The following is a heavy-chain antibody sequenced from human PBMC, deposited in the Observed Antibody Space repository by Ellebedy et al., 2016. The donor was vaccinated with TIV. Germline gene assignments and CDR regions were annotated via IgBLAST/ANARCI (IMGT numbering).Heavy chain of an antibody. CDR1: GFTFSSYW. V-gene: IGHV3-74*01. D-gene: IGHD2-21*01. Sequence: GGSLRLXCAASGFTFSSYWMHWVRQAPGKGLIWVSRINSDGSSITYADSVKGRFTVSRDNAKNTLHLHMNSLRADDTAVYYCARDPGLSGGGYFYFDSWGQGTLVTVSS. J-gene: IGHJ4*02. CDR3: ARDPGLSGGGYFYFDS. CDR2: INSDGSSI.